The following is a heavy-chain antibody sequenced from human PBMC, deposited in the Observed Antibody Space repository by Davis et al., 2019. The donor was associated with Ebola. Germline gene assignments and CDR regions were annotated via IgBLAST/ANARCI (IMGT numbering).Heavy chain of an antibody. D-gene: IGHD3-22*01. V-gene: IGHV3-30*03. CDR2: ISYDGSNK. J-gene: IGHJ4*02. CDR1: GFTFSSCA. Sequence: GGSLRLSCAASGFTFSSCAMSWVRQAPGKGLEWVAVISYDGSNKYYADSVKGRFTISRDNAKNSLYLQMNSLRAEDTAVYYCARVTYYYDKSTFDYWGQGTLVTVSS. CDR3: ARVTYYYDKSTFDY.